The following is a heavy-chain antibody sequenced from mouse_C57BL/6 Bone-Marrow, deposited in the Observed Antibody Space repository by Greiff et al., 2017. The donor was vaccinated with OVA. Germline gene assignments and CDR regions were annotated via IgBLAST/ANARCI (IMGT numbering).Heavy chain of an antibody. J-gene: IGHJ3*01. CDR3: ASVDSSGPAWFAY. D-gene: IGHD3-2*02. Sequence: QVHVKQSGAELARPGASVKLSCKASGYTFTSYGISWVKQRPGQGLEWIGEIYPRSGNTYYNEKFKGKATLTADKSSSTAYMELRSLTSEDSAVYFCASVDSSGPAWFAYWGQGTLVTVSA. V-gene: IGHV1-81*01. CDR1: GYTFTSYG. CDR2: IYPRSGNT.